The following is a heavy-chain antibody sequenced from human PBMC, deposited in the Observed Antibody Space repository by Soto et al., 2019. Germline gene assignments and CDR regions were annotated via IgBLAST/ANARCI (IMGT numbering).Heavy chain of an antibody. CDR2: IYWDDDK. Sequence: QITLKESGPPLVKPTQTLTLTCTFSGLSLSTFGVGVRWISQPPGKALEWLAIIYWDDDKRYSPSLKSRLTITKGTSKNQVVLTMTNMDPADTATYYCAHRRGIEGVGRIDYWGQGTLVTVSS. CDR3: AHRRGIEGVGRIDY. J-gene: IGHJ4*02. V-gene: IGHV2-5*02. CDR1: GLSLSTFGVG. D-gene: IGHD1-26*01.